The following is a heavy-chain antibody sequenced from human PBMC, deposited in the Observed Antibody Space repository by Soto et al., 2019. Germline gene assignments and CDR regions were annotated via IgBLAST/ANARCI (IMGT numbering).Heavy chain of an antibody. D-gene: IGHD3-22*01. V-gene: IGHV1-69*12. J-gene: IGHJ6*02. CDR3: TRCGIRYHSIGYYLGIDGMDV. CDR1: GGTFNSYA. CDR2: TIPMFGTT. Sequence: QVQLVQSGAEVKKPESSVRVSCKASGGTFNSYAITWVRQAPGQGLEWMGGTIPMFGTTNYAEKFKGRVTIIADESTNTAYMELSSLRSEDTAVYYCTRCGIRYHSIGYYLGIDGMDVWGQGTTVIVSS.